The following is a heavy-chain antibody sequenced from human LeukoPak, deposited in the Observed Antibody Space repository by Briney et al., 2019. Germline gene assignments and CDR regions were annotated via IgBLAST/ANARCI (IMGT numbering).Heavy chain of an antibody. CDR1: GGSISSYY. Sequence: PSETQSLTCTVSGGSISSYYWSWIRQPPGKGLEWIGYIYTSGSTNYNPSLKSRVTISVDTSKNQFSLKLSSVTAADTAVYYCARRFSSSLPYFDYWGQGTLVTVSS. CDR3: ARRFSSSLPYFDY. J-gene: IGHJ4*02. D-gene: IGHD6-13*01. CDR2: IYTSGST. V-gene: IGHV4-4*09.